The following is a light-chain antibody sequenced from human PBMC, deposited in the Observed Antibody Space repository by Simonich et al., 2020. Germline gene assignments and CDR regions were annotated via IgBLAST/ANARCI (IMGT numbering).Light chain of an antibody. CDR1: QGVSSY. CDR2: DAS. CDR3: QQRSNWPPT. V-gene: IGKV3-11*01. Sequence: EIVLTQSPATLSLSPGERATLSCRASQGVSSYLAWYQQKPGQAPRLLIYDASTRATGIPARFSGSGSGTDFTLTISSLEPEDFAVYYCQQRSNWPPTFGQGTKLEIK. J-gene: IGKJ2*01.